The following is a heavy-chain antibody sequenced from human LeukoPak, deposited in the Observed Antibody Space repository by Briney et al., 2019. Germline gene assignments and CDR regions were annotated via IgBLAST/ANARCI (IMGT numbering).Heavy chain of an antibody. D-gene: IGHD6-13*01. Sequence: GGSLRLSCAASGFTFDDYAMHWVRQAPGKGLEWVSLISGDGGSTYYADSVKGRFIISRDNSKNSLSLQLNGLRAEDTAVYYCARDGTAAGLYFDLWGQGTLVTVSS. J-gene: IGHJ4*01. CDR2: ISGDGGST. CDR3: ARDGTAAGLYFDL. V-gene: IGHV3-43*02. CDR1: GFTFDDYA.